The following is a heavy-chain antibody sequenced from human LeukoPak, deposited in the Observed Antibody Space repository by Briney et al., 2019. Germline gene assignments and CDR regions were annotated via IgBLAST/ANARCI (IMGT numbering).Heavy chain of an antibody. CDR1: GFSFSTYW. CDR2: IRPDGSEK. Sequence: GGSLRLSCETSGFSFSTYWMSWVRQAPGKGLEWVANIRPDGSEKYYVDSVKGRFTISRDIAKQSVFLQMTSLRVEDTAVYYCARLSAMVRGPEDIFYFEYWGLGTLVTVSS. D-gene: IGHD3-10*01. J-gene: IGHJ4*02. CDR3: ARLSAMVRGPEDIFYFEY. V-gene: IGHV3-7*01.